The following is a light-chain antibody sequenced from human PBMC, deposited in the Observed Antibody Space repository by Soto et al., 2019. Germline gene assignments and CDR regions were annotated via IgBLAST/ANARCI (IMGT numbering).Light chain of an antibody. V-gene: IGKV1-5*01. J-gene: IGKJ1*01. CDR1: QSISSW. CDR2: DAS. CDR3: QQYNRLTT. Sequence: DIQMTQSPSTLSASVGDRVTITCRASQSISSWLAWYQQKPGKAPKLLIYDASSLESGVPSRFSGRGYETKFTLTISGLQPDDFATYYCQQYNRLTTFGQGTKVDIK.